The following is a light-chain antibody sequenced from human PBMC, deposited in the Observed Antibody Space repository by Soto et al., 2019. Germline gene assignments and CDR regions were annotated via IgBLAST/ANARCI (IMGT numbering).Light chain of an antibody. V-gene: IGLV2-11*01. CDR2: AVT. Sequence: QSALTQPRSVSGSPGQSVTISCTGTNSDVGAYTLVSWYQQLPGKAPKLIISAVTYRPSGVPDRFSGSKSGNTASLTISGLQTEDEADYYCFSYTASDMWVFGGGTKGTVL. CDR3: FSYTASDMWV. CDR1: NSDVGAYTL. J-gene: IGLJ3*02.